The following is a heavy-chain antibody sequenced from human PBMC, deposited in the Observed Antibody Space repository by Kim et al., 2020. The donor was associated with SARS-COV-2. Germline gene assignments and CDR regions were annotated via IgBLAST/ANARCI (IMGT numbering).Heavy chain of an antibody. CDR3: ARGDSSSWGPYYYYGMDV. J-gene: IGHJ6*02. V-gene: IGHV4-4*02. D-gene: IGHD6-13*01. Sequence: LKSRVTISVDKSKNQFSLKLSSVTAADTAVYYCARGDSSSWGPYYYYGMDVWGQGTTVTVSS.